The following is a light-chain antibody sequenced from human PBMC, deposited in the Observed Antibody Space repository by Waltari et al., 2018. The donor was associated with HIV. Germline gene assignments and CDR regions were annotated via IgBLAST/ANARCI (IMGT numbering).Light chain of an antibody. Sequence: DIQMTPSPSALSASVRDRVIISSQISQNIGTYLNWYQQRQAKPPPILIYGGRNSQAGVTPRFSGSGSTKDFIITITNLQPEDFVNFFCQQSYSIPYSFGQGTMLEVK. CDR3: QQSYSIPYS. CDR1: QNIGTY. CDR2: GGR. V-gene: IGKV1-39*01. J-gene: IGKJ2*01.